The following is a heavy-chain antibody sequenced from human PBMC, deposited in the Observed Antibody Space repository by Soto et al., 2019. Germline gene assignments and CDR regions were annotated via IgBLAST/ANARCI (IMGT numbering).Heavy chain of an antibody. CDR2: ISIGSGSI. CDR3: VRDDRWAFDF. CDR1: GLPLRNYA. J-gene: IGHJ3*01. Sequence: EVHLVESGGGLVQPGGSLRVSCAASGLPLRNYAMNWVRQAPGKGLEWVSYISIGSGSIFYADSVKGRFTISRDDAKNSLYLQMNTLRDEDTAVYYCVRDDRWAFDFWGQGTMVTVSS. D-gene: IGHD3-22*01. V-gene: IGHV3-48*02.